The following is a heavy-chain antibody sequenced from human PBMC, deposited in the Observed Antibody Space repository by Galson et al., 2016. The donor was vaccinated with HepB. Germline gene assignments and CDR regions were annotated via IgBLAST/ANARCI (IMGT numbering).Heavy chain of an antibody. CDR1: GGSISSGNYY. CDR2: IYYSGTT. V-gene: IGHV4-61*01. CDR3: ARMDPALISGFDY. D-gene: IGHD2-15*01. Sequence: ETLSLTCTVSGGSISSGNYYWSWVRQPPGKRLEWIGDIYYSGTTNYKPSLKSRVTISVDTSKNQFSLRLSSVTASDTAVYYCARMDPALISGFDYWGQGTLVTVSS. J-gene: IGHJ4*02.